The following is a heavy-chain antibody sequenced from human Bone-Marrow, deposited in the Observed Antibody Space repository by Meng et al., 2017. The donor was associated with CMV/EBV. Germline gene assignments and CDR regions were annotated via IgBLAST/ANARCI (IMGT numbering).Heavy chain of an antibody. CDR1: GFTFSSYW. J-gene: IGHJ4*02. V-gene: IGHV3-7*01. CDR3: ARDNSITIVGVGIIKELDY. CDR2: IKQGGSEK. Sequence: GESLKISCASSGFTFSSYWMSWVRQAPGKGLEWVANIKQGGSEKYYVDSVKGRFTITRDNAKNSLYLQMSSLRAEDTAVYYCARDNSITIVGVGIIKELDYWGQGTLVTVSS. D-gene: IGHD3-3*01.